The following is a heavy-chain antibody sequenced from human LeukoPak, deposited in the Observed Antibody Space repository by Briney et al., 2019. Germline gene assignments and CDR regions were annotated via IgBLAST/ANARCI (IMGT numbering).Heavy chain of an antibody. D-gene: IGHD3-10*01. CDR3: AKMVGYRGRGGVGSGSYYFDY. V-gene: IGHV3-23*01. Sequence: PGGSLRLSCAASGFTFSSYAMSWVRQAPGKGLEWVSAISGSGGSTYYADSVKGRFTISRDNSKNTLYLQMNSLRAEDTAVYYCAKMVGYRGRGGVGSGSYYFDYWGQGTLVTVSS. CDR2: ISGSGGST. CDR1: GFTFSSYA. J-gene: IGHJ4*02.